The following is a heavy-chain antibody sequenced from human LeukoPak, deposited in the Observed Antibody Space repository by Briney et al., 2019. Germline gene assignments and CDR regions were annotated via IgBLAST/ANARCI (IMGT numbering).Heavy chain of an antibody. CDR1: GGSFSGYY. D-gene: IGHD3-10*01. Sequence: PSETLSLTCAVYGGSFSGYYWSWIRQPPGKGLEWIGEINHSGSTNYNPSLKSRVTISVDTSKNQFSLKLSSVTAADTAVYYCARAKKLLWFGPWGQGTLVTVS. J-gene: IGHJ5*02. V-gene: IGHV4-34*01. CDR3: ARAKKLLWFGP. CDR2: INHSGST.